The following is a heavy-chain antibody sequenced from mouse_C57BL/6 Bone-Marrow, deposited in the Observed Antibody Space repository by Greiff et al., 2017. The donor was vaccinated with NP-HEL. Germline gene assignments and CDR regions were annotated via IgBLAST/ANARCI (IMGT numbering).Heavy chain of an antibody. J-gene: IGHJ2*01. CDR1: GYTFTSYC. Sequence: VQLQQPGAELVRPGASVKLSCKASGYTFTSYCIRWVKQRPGQGLEWIGEIYPCSGNTHYNEKFKGKATLTVDKSSSTAYMELSSLTSEDSAFYFCASSRRLQYFDYWGQGTTLTVSS. CDR3: ASSRRLQYFDY. CDR2: IYPCSGNT. D-gene: IGHD2-2*01. V-gene: IGHV1-81*01.